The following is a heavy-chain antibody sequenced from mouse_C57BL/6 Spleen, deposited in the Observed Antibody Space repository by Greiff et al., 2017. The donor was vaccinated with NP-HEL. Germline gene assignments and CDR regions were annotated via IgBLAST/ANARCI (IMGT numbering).Heavy chain of an antibody. CDR3: TRYYGSFDY. CDR1: GYTFTDYE. D-gene: IGHD1-1*01. J-gene: IGHJ2*01. CDR2: IDPETGGT. Sequence: VKLMESGAELVRPGASVTLSCKASGYTFTDYEMHWVKQTPVHGLEWIGAIDPETGGTAYNQKFKGKAILTADKSSSTAYMELRSLTSEDSAVYYCTRYYGSFDYWGQGTTLTVSS. V-gene: IGHV1-15*01.